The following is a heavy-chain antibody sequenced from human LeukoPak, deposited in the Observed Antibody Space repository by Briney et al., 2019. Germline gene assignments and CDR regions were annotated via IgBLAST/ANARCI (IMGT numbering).Heavy chain of an antibody. J-gene: IGHJ6*03. V-gene: IGHV4-59*11. CDR2: IYYSGST. Sequence: SETLSLTCTVSGGSISSHYWSWIRQPPGKGLEWMGYIYYSGSTNYNPSLKSRVTISVDTSKNQFSLKLSSVTAADTAVYYCARVPFVGDYYYYYMDVWGKGTTVTVSS. CDR3: ARVPFVGDYYYYYMDV. D-gene: IGHD3-10*01. CDR1: GGSISSHY.